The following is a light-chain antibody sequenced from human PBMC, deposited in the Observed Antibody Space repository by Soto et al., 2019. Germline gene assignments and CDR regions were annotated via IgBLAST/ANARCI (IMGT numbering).Light chain of an antibody. CDR3: QQYGRSPLMYT. CDR1: QSVNSNF. V-gene: IGKV3-20*01. CDR2: GAS. Sequence: EIVLTQSPGTLSLSPGETATMSCRASQSVNSNFLDWYQQKPGQAPRLLIYGASTRAAGVTDRFSGSGSGTDFTLTITRLEPEDFAMYYCQQYGRSPLMYTFGQGTKLGVK. J-gene: IGKJ2*01.